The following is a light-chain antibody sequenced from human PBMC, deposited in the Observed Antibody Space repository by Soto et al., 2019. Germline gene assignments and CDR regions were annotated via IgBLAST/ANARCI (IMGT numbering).Light chain of an antibody. CDR1: QGVSSTY. V-gene: IGKV3-20*01. J-gene: IGKJ1*01. Sequence: EIVLTQSPGTLSLSPVARATLSCRASQGVSSTYLAWYQQKSGQAPRLLLYGKSSRATGIPERFSGSGSGTDFTLTISRLEPEDFAVYYCQHYGSSRTFGQGTQVEIK. CDR3: QHYGSSRT. CDR2: GKS.